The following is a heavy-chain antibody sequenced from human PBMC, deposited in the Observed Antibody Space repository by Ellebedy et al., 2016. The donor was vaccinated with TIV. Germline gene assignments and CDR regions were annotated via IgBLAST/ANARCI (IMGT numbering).Heavy chain of an antibody. CDR1: GFTFSSYA. Sequence: GESLKISXAASGFTFSSYAMSWVRQAPGKGLEWVSAISGSGGSTYYADSVKGRFTISRDNSKNSLYLQMNSLRTEDTALYYCAKDIGGSYSKPITLHFDYWGQGTLVTVSS. CDR2: ISGSGGST. D-gene: IGHD1-26*01. V-gene: IGHV3-43*02. J-gene: IGHJ4*02. CDR3: AKDIGGSYSKPITLHFDY.